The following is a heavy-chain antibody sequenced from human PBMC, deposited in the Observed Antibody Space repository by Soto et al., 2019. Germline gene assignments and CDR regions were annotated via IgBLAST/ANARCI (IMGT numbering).Heavy chain of an antibody. J-gene: IGHJ4*02. V-gene: IGHV1-18*04. CDR1: GYSFTSYG. CDR2: ISAYNGNT. Sequence: GESLKISCKCSGYSFTSYGISWVRQAPGQGLEWMGWISAYNGNTNYAQKLQGRVTMTTDTSTSTAYMELRSLRSDDTAVYYCARPSTTIDYYDSSGYDFDYWGQGTLVTVSS. CDR3: ARPSTTIDYYDSSGYDFDY. D-gene: IGHD3-22*01.